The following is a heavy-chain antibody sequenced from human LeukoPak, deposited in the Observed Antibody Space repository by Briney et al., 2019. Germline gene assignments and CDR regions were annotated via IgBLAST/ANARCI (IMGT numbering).Heavy chain of an antibody. J-gene: IGHJ6*02. CDR1: GGSISSYY. CDR2: INHSGST. Sequence: SETLSLTCTVSGGSISSYYWSWIRQPPGKGLEWIGEINHSGSTNYNPSLKSRVTISVDTSKNQFSLKLSSVTAADTAVYYCARGVKTKVVITTQDYYYGMDVWGQGTTVTVSS. V-gene: IGHV4-34*01. CDR3: ARGVKTKVVITTQDYYYGMDV. D-gene: IGHD3-22*01.